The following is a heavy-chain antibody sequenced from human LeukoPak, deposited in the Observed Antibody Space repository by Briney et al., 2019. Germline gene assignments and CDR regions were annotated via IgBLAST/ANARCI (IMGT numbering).Heavy chain of an antibody. CDR3: ARQSSGSYYVCFDP. Sequence: PSETLAFTCTLSGGPILDSTYYWAWIRQPPGKGLEWIATIFYNGNTHYNPSLKSRVTMSVDTVKNQFYLNLNSVTAADTAVYYCARQSSGSYYVCFDPWGQGTLVTVSS. CDR2: IFYNGNT. J-gene: IGHJ5*02. CDR1: GGPILDSTYY. V-gene: IGHV4-39*01. D-gene: IGHD3-22*01.